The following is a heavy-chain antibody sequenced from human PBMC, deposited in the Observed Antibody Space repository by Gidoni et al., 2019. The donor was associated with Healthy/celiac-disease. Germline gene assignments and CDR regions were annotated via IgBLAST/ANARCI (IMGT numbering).Heavy chain of an antibody. Sequence: QLQLQESGPGLVKPSETLSRTCTVSGGSISRRRYCWGWVRQPPGEGLEWIGSIYYGGGTYYNPSLQSRVTISVDTSKNQFSLKLSSVTAADTAVYYCARLQYDYVWGSYPESFQHWGQGTLVTVSS. CDR2: IYYGGGT. D-gene: IGHD3-16*02. J-gene: IGHJ1*01. CDR3: ARLQYDYVWGSYPESFQH. CDR1: GGSISRRRYC. V-gene: IGHV4-39*01.